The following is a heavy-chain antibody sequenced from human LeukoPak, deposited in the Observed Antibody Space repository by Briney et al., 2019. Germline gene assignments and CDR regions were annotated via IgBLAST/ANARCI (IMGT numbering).Heavy chain of an antibody. J-gene: IGHJ4*02. V-gene: IGHV3-7*01. CDR2: IKQDGSEK. CDR3: ARDGGDAGIYFDY. D-gene: IGHD3-16*01. CDR1: GFIFNSHW. Sequence: GGSLRLSCAASGFIFNSHWMSWVRQGPGRGLEWVANIKQDGSEKYYVDSVKGRFTISRDNAKKSLYLQMNSLRAKDTAVYYCARDGGDAGIYFDYWGQGALVTVSS.